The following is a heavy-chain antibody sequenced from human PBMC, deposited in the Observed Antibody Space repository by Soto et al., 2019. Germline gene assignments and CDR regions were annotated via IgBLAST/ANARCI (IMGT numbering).Heavy chain of an antibody. CDR2: ISAHNGNT. D-gene: IGHD6-19*01. CDR3: ARDLAVGLVDY. Sequence: QVQLVQSGAEVKKPGASVKVSCKASGYTFTSYGISWVRQAPGQGLEWMGWISAHNGNTKYAQKLQGRVTMTTDTSTSTAYRELRSLRSDDKAVYYCARDLAVGLVDYWGQGTLVTVSA. CDR1: GYTFTSYG. V-gene: IGHV1-18*01. J-gene: IGHJ4*02.